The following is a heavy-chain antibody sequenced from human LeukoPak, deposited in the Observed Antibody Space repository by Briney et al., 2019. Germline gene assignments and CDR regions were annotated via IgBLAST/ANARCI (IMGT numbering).Heavy chain of an antibody. CDR1: GYTFTSYY. D-gene: IGHD2-15*01. Sequence: WASVKVSCKASGYTFTSYYMHWVRQAPGQGLEWMGIINPTGGSTSYAQKFQGRVTMTRDMSTSTVYMELSSLRSEDTAVYYCARSWYSGFFDYWGQGTLATVSS. V-gene: IGHV1-46*01. J-gene: IGHJ4*02. CDR3: ARSWYSGFFDY. CDR2: INPTGGST.